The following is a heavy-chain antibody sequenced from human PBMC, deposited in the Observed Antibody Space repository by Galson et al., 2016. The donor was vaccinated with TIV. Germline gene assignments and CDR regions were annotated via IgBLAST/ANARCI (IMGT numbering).Heavy chain of an antibody. CDR2: LYSSGDT. Sequence: TLSLTCSVSGDSFSSGDYYWVWIRQSPGKGLEWIGYLYSSGDTYYNPSLHSRVTMSMDTSKNQFSLNLNSATAADTAVYYCAREAGGHCRGGSPCGWLDPWGQGTLVIVSS. J-gene: IGHJ5*02. D-gene: IGHD2-15*01. V-gene: IGHV4-30-4*08. CDR3: AREAGGHCRGGSPCGWLDP. CDR1: GDSFSSGDYY.